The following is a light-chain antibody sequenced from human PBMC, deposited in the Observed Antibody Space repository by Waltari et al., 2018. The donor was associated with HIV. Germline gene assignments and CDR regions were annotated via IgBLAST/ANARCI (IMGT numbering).Light chain of an antibody. CDR1: QSISSW. Sequence: DILMTQSPSILSASVGDRVIITCRASQSISSWLAWYQHKPGTAPKLLIYKASVLEGGVPSRFSCSGSVTEFTLNITNLQPDDFATYYCQHYSSSPYTFGQGTNLEIK. CDR2: KAS. CDR3: QHYSSSPYT. V-gene: IGKV1-5*03. J-gene: IGKJ2*01.